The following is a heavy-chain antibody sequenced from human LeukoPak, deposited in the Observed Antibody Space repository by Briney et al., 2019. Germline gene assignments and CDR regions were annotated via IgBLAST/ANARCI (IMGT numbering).Heavy chain of an antibody. CDR2: IFYTGST. J-gene: IGHJ4*02. D-gene: IGHD4-17*01. CDR3: ARLSTAPDFDI. Sequence: SETLSLTCSVSGGSIDRTSYYWGWIHQPPGKGLEWIGNIFYTGSTNYRPSLESRVTISIDTSNNRFSLRLSSVTAADTAVYYCARLSTAPDFDIWGQGTLVSVSS. CDR1: GGSIDRTSYY. V-gene: IGHV4-39*02.